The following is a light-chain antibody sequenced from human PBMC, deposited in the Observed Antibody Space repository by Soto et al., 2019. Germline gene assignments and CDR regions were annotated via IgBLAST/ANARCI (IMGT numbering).Light chain of an antibody. J-gene: IGKJ1*01. CDR3: QEYGTSRT. CDR1: QSVSSSF. V-gene: IGKV3-20*01. CDR2: AAS. Sequence: EIVLTQSPCTLSFSPFERSTLSCRASQSVSSSFLAWYQQRPGQAPRLLIHAASNTAPGIPDRFSGSGSGTDFTLTISRLEPEDFAVYYCQEYGTSRTFGQGTKVDIK.